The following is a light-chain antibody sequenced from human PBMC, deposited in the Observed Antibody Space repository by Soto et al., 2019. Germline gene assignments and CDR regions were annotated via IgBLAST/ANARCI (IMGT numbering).Light chain of an antibody. CDR2: SNN. CDR3: GAWGDSLNVVV. CDR1: SSNIGSNT. J-gene: IGLJ2*01. Sequence: QAVVTQPPSASGTPGQRVTISCSGSSSNIGSNTVNWYQQLPGTAPKLLIYSNNQRPSGVPDRFSGSESGTSASLAISGLQSEDEADYYCGAWGDSLNVVVFGGGTKLTVL. V-gene: IGLV1-44*01.